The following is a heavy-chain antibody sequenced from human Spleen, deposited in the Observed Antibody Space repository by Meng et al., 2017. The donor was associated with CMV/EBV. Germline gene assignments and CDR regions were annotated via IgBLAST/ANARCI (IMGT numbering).Heavy chain of an antibody. CDR2: MHFSGST. V-gene: IGHV4-39*01. J-gene: IGHJ4*02. CDR1: RSSSGYF. Sequence: RSSSGYFGAWIRQPPGKGLEWIGNMHFSGSTYYNPSLESRVTISVDTSKNQFSLNLSSVIATDTAVYYCARLLGFYYDSSGSGLDYWGQGALVTVSS. D-gene: IGHD3-22*01. CDR3: ARLLGFYYDSSGSGLDY.